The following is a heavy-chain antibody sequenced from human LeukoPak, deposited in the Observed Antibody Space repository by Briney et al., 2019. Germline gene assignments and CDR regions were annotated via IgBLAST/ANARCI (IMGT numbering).Heavy chain of an antibody. Sequence: GGSLRLSCVASGFTVSSNYMSWVRQAPGKGLEWVSVIYSGSSTYYADSVKGRFTISRDNSKNTLYLQMNSLRAEDTAVYYCARHVNCGGDCYIPMAFDIWGQGTMVTVSS. CDR1: GFTVSSNY. CDR3: ARHVNCGGDCYIPMAFDI. D-gene: IGHD2-21*02. CDR2: IYSGSST. V-gene: IGHV3-53*01. J-gene: IGHJ3*02.